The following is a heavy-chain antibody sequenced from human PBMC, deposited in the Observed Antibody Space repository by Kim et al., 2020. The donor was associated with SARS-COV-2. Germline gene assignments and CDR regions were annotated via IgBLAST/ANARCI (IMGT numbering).Heavy chain of an antibody. V-gene: IGHV3-7*03. CDR3: ARVASDCSSTSCYRFYYYYGMDV. J-gene: IGHJ6*02. D-gene: IGHD2-2*02. CDR1: GFTFSSYW. Sequence: GSLRLSCAASGFTFSSYWMSWVRQAPGKGLEWVANIKQDGSEKYYVDSVKGRFTISRDNAKNSLYLQMNSLRAEDTAVYYCARVASDCSSTSCYRFYYYYGMDVWGQGTTVTVSS. CDR2: IKQDGSEK.